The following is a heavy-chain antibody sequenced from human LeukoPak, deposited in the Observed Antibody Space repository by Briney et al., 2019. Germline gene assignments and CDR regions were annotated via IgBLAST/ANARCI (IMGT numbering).Heavy chain of an antibody. V-gene: IGHV5-10-1*01. J-gene: IGHJ4*02. D-gene: IGHD2-2*01. Sequence: PGESLKISCKGSGYSFTSYWISWVRQVPGKGLEWMGRIDPSDSYTSYSPSFQGHVTISADKSISTAYLQWSSLKASDTAMYYCARRVLYCSSTNCYYFDYWGQGTLVTVSS. CDR3: ARRVLYCSSTNCYYFDY. CDR2: IDPSDSYT. CDR1: GYSFTSYW.